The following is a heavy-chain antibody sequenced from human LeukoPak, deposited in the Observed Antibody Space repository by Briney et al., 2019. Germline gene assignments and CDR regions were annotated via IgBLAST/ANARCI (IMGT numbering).Heavy chain of an antibody. D-gene: IGHD3-22*01. J-gene: IGHJ4*02. V-gene: IGHV1-69*13. CDR2: IIPIFGTA. CDR3: ARFDLNYYDSSGYNY. Sequence: ASVKVSCKASGGTFSSYAISWVRQAPGQGLEWMGGIIPIFGTANYAQKFQGRVTITADESTSTAYMELRSLRSDDTAVYYCARFDLNYYDSSGYNYWGQGTLVTVSS. CDR1: GGTFSSYA.